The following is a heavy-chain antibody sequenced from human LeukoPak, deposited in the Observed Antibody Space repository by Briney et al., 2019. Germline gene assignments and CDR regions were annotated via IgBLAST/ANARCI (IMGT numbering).Heavy chain of an antibody. CDR1: GGSISSTTSY. Sequence: PSETLSLTCAVSGGSISSTTSYWRWIPQPPGKGLEGIVRIYYSGSTFYNPSLKSRVTISVDTSKNQLSLRLSSVTAADTAVYYCARHGSTDYFDYWGQGTLVTVSS. D-gene: IGHD2-2*03. V-gene: IGHV4-39*01. J-gene: IGHJ4*02. CDR2: IYYSGST. CDR3: ARHGSTDYFDY.